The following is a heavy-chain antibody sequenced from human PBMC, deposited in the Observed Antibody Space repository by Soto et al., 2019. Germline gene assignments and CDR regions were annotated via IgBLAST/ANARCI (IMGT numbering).Heavy chain of an antibody. Sequence: SQTLSLTCAISGDSVSSTIVAWNWIRQSPSRGLEWLGRTYYRSKWYNDYAVSVKGRITISPDTSRNQFSLQLSSVTPEDTAVYFCARDPGIVATNFDYWGRGTLVTVSS. V-gene: IGHV6-1*01. J-gene: IGHJ4*02. D-gene: IGHD5-12*01. CDR1: GDSVSSTIVA. CDR2: TYYRSKWYN. CDR3: ARDPGIVATNFDY.